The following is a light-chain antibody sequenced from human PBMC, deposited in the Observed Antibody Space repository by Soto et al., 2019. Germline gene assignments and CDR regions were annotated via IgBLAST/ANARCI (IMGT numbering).Light chain of an antibody. CDR1: QSVSSSY. CDR2: GAS. CDR3: QQYGSSPIFT. Sequence: EIVLTQSPGTLSLSPGERATLSCRASQSVSSSYLAWYQQKPGQAPRLLIYGASGTATGIPDRFSGSGSGTDFTLTISRLEPADFAVYYCQQYGSSPIFTFGPGTTVDIK. J-gene: IGKJ3*01. V-gene: IGKV3-20*01.